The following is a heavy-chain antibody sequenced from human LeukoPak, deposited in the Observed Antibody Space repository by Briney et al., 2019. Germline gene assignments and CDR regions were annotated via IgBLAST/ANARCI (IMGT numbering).Heavy chain of an antibody. Sequence: ASVKVSCKASGYTFTSYGISWVRQAPGQGLEWMGIINPSGGSTSYAQKFQGRVTMTRDTSTSTVYMELSSLRSEDTAVYYCARGGATGGYSTPNWFDPWGQGTLVTVSS. V-gene: IGHV1-46*01. CDR2: INPSGGST. J-gene: IGHJ5*02. CDR3: ARGGATGGYSTPNWFDP. D-gene: IGHD2-15*01. CDR1: GYTFTSYG.